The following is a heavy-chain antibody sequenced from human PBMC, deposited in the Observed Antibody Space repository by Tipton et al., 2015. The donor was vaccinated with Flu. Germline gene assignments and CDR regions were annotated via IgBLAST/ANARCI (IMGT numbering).Heavy chain of an antibody. J-gene: IGHJ4*02. CDR1: GGSISSYY. CDR2: IYYSGGT. D-gene: IGHD6-19*01. Sequence: LRLSCTVSGGSISSYYWSWIRQPPGKGLEWIGYIYYSGGTNYNPSLKSRVTISVDTSKNQFSLKLSSVTAADTAVYYCAGSGWYAGDYWGQGTLVTVSS. CDR3: AGSGWYAGDY. V-gene: IGHV4-59*01.